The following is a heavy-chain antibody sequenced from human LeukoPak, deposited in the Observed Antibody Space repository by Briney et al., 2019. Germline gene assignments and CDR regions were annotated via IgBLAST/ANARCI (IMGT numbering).Heavy chain of an antibody. CDR2: ISGSSGII. V-gene: IGHV3-48*01. CDR1: GFTFNTYT. Sequence: GGSLRLSCAASGFTFNTYTMNWVRQAPGKGLEWVSYISGSSGIIDYADSVRGRFTISRDNAKNSLYLQMDSLRAEDTAVYYCARAQHSGYERYQYYFDYWGQGTLVTVSS. CDR3: ARAQHSGYERYQYYFDY. J-gene: IGHJ4*02. D-gene: IGHD5-12*01.